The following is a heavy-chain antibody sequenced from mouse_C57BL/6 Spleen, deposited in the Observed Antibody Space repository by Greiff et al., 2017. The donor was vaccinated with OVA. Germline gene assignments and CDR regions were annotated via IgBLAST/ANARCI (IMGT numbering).Heavy chain of an antibody. V-gene: IGHV1-63*01. CDR2: IYPGGGYT. Sequence: QVHVKQSGAELVRPGPSVKMSCKASGYTFTNYWIGWAKQRPGHGLEWIGDIYPGGGYTNYNEKFKGKATLTADKSSSTAYMQFSSLTSEDSAIYYCARKGNYKDAMDYWGQGTSVTVSS. J-gene: IGHJ4*01. D-gene: IGHD2-1*01. CDR1: GYTFTNYW. CDR3: ARKGNYKDAMDY.